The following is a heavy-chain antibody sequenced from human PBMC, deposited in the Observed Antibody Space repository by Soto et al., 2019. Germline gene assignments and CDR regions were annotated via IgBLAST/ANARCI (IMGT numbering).Heavy chain of an antibody. CDR2: ISAYNGNT. CDR3: ARESDTAMVSPPDY. Sequence: GASVKVSCKASGYTFTSYGISWVRQAPGQGLEWMGWISAYNGNTNYAQKLQGRVTMTTDTSTSTAYMELRSLRSEDTAVYYCARESDTAMVSPPDYWGQGTLVTVS. J-gene: IGHJ4*02. V-gene: IGHV1-18*01. CDR1: GYTFTSYG. D-gene: IGHD5-18*01.